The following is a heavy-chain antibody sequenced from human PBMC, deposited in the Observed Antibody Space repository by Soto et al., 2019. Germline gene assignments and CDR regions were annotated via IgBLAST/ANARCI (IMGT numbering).Heavy chain of an antibody. D-gene: IGHD1-26*01. CDR2: ISSSSSYI. CDR3: ARDKVGATSKFDY. V-gene: IGHV3-21*01. Sequence: GGSLRLSCAASGFTFSSYSMNWVRQAPGKGLEWVSSISSSSSYIYYADSVKGRFTISRDNAKNSLYLQMNSLRAEDTAVYYCARDKVGATSKFDYWGQGTLVTVSS. CDR1: GFTFSSYS. J-gene: IGHJ4*02.